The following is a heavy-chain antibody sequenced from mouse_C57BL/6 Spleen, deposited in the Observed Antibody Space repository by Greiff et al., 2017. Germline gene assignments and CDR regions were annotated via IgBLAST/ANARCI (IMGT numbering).Heavy chain of an antibody. V-gene: IGHV3-6*01. D-gene: IGHD2-10*01. Sequence: VQLQQSGPGFVKPSQSLSLTCSVTGYSITSGYYWDWLRQFPGKQLEWMGYISYDGSNNYNPSLKNRISITRDTSKNQFFLKLNSVTAEDTATYYGARVLLEYFDVWGTGTTVTVSS. CDR2: ISYDGSN. J-gene: IGHJ1*03. CDR1: GYSITSGYY. CDR3: ARVLLEYFDV.